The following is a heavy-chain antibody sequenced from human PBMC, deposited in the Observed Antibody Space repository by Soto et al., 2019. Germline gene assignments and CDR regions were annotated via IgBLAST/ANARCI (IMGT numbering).Heavy chain of an antibody. CDR1: GVSISSSSYY. V-gene: IGHV4-39*01. CDR2: IYYSGST. CDR3: ARQGYYDSSGYNFDY. Sequence: SETLSLTCTVSGVSISSSSYYWGWIRQPPGKGLEWIGSIYYSGSTYYNPSLKSRVTISVDTSKNQFSLKLSSVTAADTSVYYCARQGYYDSSGYNFDYWGQGTLVTVS. D-gene: IGHD3-22*01. J-gene: IGHJ4*02.